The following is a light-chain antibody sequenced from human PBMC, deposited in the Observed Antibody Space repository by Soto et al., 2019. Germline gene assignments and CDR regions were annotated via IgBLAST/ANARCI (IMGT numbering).Light chain of an antibody. CDR1: QSVTTN. V-gene: IGKV3D-15*01. CDR2: DAS. CDR3: QQYNNWPPWT. Sequence: EIVLTQSPATLSLSPGERATLSCRASQSVTTNLAWYQQKRGQAPRLLIYDASSRVSGIPARFSGSGSGTDFTLTISSLQSEDFAVYYCQQYNNWPPWTFGQGTKVDI. J-gene: IGKJ1*01.